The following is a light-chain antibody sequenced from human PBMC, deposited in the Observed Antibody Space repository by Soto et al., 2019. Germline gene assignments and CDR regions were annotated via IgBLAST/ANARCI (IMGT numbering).Light chain of an antibody. CDR2: GAF. CDR3: QQYDSLPRT. CDR1: QYISNY. V-gene: IGKV1-33*01. Sequence: DLQMTQSPSSLSASVGDRVTITCQASQYISNYLNWYQQKPGKAPKVLIYGAFTLQTGVPSRFSGSGSGTDFTFTISSLQPEDFATYYCQQYDSLPRTFGQGTKVEIK. J-gene: IGKJ1*01.